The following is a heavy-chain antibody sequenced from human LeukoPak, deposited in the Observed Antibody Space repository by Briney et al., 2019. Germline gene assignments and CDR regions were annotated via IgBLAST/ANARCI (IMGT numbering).Heavy chain of an antibody. CDR1: GGSISSYY. CDR2: IYYSGST. D-gene: IGHD5-12*01. V-gene: IGHV4-59*01. J-gene: IGHJ4*02. Sequence: SETLSLTCTVSGGSISSYYWRWIRQPPGKGLEWIGYIYYSGSTNYNPSLKSRVTISVDTSKNQFSLKLSSVTAADTAVYYCARDNYSGYDQWGQGTLVTVSS. CDR3: ARDNYSGYDQ.